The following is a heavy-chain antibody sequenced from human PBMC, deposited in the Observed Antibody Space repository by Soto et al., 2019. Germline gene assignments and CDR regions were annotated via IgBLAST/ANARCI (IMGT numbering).Heavy chain of an antibody. D-gene: IGHD2-2*01. Sequence: ASVKVSCKASRYTFTSYDIFWVRQSPGQGLEWMGWIKPDSGDTLYAQNLLGRVTMTRDTSINTAYMELNNLVSDDTAVYYCARRSSTYLNEIIYDPWGQGTLVTVSS. CDR1: RYTFTSYD. CDR3: ARRSSTYLNEIIYDP. V-gene: IGHV1-2*02. J-gene: IGHJ5*02. CDR2: IKPDSGDT.